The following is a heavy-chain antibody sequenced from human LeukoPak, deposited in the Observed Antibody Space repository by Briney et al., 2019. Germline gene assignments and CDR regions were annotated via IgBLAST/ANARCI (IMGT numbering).Heavy chain of an antibody. V-gene: IGHV3-74*01. CDR1: GFTFSSYW. J-gene: IGHJ4*02. CDR2: INSDGSST. CDR3: ARVYAVGVSRGYFDY. D-gene: IGHD3-16*01. Sequence: GGSLRLSCAASGFTFSSYWMHWVRQAPGKGLVWVSRINSDGSSTSYADSVKGRFTISRDNAKNTLYLQMNSLRAEDTAVYYCARVYAVGVSRGYFDYWGQGTLVTVSS.